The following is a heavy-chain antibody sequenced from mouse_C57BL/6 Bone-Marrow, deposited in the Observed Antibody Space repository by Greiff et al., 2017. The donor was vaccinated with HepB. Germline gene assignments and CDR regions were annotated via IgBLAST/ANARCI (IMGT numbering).Heavy chain of an antibody. CDR2: ISSGGSYT. J-gene: IGHJ4*01. CDR3: ASPGAMDY. V-gene: IGHV5-6*01. Sequence: EVMLVESGGDLVKPGGSLKLSCAASGFTFSSYGMSWVRQTPDKRLEWVATISSGGSYTYYPDSVKRRYTLSRDNAKNTLYMQMGSLKSENTAMYYCASPGAMDYWGQGTSVTVSS. CDR1: GFTFSSYG.